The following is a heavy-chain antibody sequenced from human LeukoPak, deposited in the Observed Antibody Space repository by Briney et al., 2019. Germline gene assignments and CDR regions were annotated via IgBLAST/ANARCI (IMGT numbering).Heavy chain of an antibody. CDR2: TSSSSGTI. D-gene: IGHD4-17*01. J-gene: IGHJ4*02. CDR1: GFTFSIYS. Sequence: GGSLRLSCAASGFTFSIYSMSWVRQAPGKGLEWVSYTSSSSGTIYYADSVKGRFTISRDNAKNSLYLQMNSLRAEDTAVYYCARVLNDYGDYAIDYWGQGTLVTVSS. CDR3: ARVLNDYGDYAIDY. V-gene: IGHV3-48*01.